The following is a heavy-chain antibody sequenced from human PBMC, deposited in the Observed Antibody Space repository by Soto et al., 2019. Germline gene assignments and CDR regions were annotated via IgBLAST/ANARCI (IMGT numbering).Heavy chain of an antibody. D-gene: IGHD3-16*02. J-gene: IGHJ4*02. CDR1: GFKFRFFA. V-gene: IGHV3-30*18. Sequence: QVQLVESGGGVVQPGTSLRLSCAASGFKFRFFAMQWVRQAPGKGLEWVAVISYDGSEKYYADSVKGRFSISRDNSKNTLTLQMNSLRPDDTAVYFCAKALGELSPESYDYWGQGTLITVSS. CDR3: AKALGELSPESYDY. CDR2: ISYDGSEK.